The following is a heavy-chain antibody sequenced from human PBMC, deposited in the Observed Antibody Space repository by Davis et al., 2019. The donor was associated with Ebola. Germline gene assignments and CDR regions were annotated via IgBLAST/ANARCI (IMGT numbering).Heavy chain of an antibody. CDR3: VRDYLFAFDS. V-gene: IGHV3-48*02. CDR2: INTRGDAR. D-gene: IGHD3-10*02. J-gene: IGHJ4*02. CDR1: GLTFTSYS. Sequence: PGGSLRLSCVTSGLTFTSYSFNWIRQPPGKGLEWIAHINTRGDARVYADSVRGRFTISRDDAANSLSLQMDSLKHGDTAVYYCVRDYLFAFDSWGQGTPVTVSS.